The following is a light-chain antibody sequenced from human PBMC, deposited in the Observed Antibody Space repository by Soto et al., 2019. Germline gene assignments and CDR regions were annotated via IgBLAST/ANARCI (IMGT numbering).Light chain of an antibody. J-gene: IGKJ1*01. CDR1: QYIGSA. Sequence: EVVLTQSPATLSVSPGDRATLSCRASQYIGSAVAWYHQRSGQAPRLLIFDASIRVPTTPARFSGSVSGTEFTLTISSRESEDFAVYFCQQYGDRNLTFGQGTKVEIK. CDR2: DAS. V-gene: IGKV3-15*01. CDR3: QQYGDRNLT.